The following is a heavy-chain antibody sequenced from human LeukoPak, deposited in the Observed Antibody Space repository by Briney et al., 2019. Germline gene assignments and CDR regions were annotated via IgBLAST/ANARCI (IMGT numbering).Heavy chain of an antibody. Sequence: ASVKVSCKASEHTFTDYYIHWVRQAPGQGLEWMGWINPNSGATNYAQKFQGRVTMTTDTSISTAYLDLGRLRTDDTAVYYCARNGGFDNWFDPWGPGTLVAVSS. CDR3: ARNGGFDNWFDP. D-gene: IGHD3-16*01. CDR2: INPNSGAT. CDR1: EHTFTDYY. J-gene: IGHJ5*02. V-gene: IGHV1-2*02.